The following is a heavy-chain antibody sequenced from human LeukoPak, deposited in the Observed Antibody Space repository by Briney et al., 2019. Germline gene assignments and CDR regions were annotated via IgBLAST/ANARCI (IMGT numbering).Heavy chain of an antibody. Sequence: GASVKVSCKASGYTFTGYYMHWVRQAPGQGLEWVGRINPNSGGTNYAQKFQGRVTMTRDTSISTAYMELSRLRSDDTAVYYCARVSRCSSTSCYYDYMDVWGKGTTVTVSS. CDR3: ARVSRCSSTSCYYDYMDV. D-gene: IGHD2-2*01. J-gene: IGHJ6*03. CDR1: GYTFTGYY. V-gene: IGHV1-2*06. CDR2: INPNSGGT.